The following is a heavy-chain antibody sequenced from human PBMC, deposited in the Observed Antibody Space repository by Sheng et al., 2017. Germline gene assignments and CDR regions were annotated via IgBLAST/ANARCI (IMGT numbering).Heavy chain of an antibody. V-gene: IGHV4-61*01. CDR2: ISDSGST. D-gene: IGHD3-10*02. J-gene: IGHJ4*02. Sequence: QVQLQESGPGLVKPSETLSLTCTVSGDSVSNNNYFWSWIRQPPGKGLEWIGYISDSGSTNYNPSLKSRVTISVDTSKNQFSLKMSSVTAADTAVYYCARTYISMSRRGFDYWGQGTLVTVSS. CDR3: ARTYISMSRRGFDY. CDR1: GDSVSNNNYF.